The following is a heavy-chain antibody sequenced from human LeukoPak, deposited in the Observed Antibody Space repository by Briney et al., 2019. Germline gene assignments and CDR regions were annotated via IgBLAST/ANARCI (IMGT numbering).Heavy chain of an antibody. Sequence: SQTLSLTCAVSGGSISSGGYSWSWIRQSPGKGLEWIGYVYYNGSAKYNPSLKSRVTISVDMSKNQFSLKVSSVTAADTAIYYCARKGGHFDYWGQGTLVTVSS. J-gene: IGHJ4*02. CDR3: ARKGGHFDY. D-gene: IGHD2-15*01. V-gene: IGHV4-30-4*07. CDR1: GGSISSGGYS. CDR2: VYYNGSA.